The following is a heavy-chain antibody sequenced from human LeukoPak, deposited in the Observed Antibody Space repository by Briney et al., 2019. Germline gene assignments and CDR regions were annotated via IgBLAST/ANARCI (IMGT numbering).Heavy chain of an antibody. J-gene: IGHJ5*02. V-gene: IGHV1-2*02. CDR2: INPKSGGA. CDR3: ARGPPEYCSGGSCYSGRNWIDP. CDR1: GYTFTGNF. Sequence: ASVKVSCKTSGYTFTGNFMHWVRQAPGQGPEWMGWINPKSGGADYAQKFQGRVTMTRDTSISTVYMALNRLRSDDTAAYYCARGPPEYCSGGSCYSGRNWIDPWGQGTLVTVSS. D-gene: IGHD2-15*01.